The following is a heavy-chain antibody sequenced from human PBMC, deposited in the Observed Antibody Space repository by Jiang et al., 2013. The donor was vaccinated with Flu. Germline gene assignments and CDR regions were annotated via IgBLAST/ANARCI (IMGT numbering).Heavy chain of an antibody. CDR1: GFTFSSYG. D-gene: IGHD5-12*01. CDR3: AKDIVATIGLRYYYYYGMDV. V-gene: IGHV3-30*18. J-gene: IGHJ6*02. CDR2: ISYDGSNK. Sequence: LSCAASGFTFSSYGMHWVRQAPGKGLEWVAVISYDGSNKYYADSVKGRFTISRDNSKNTLYLQMNSLRAEDTAVYYCAKDIVATIGLRYYYYYGMDVWGQGTTVTVSS.